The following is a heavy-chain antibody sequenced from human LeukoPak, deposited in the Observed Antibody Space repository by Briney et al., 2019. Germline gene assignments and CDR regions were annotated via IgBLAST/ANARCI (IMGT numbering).Heavy chain of an antibody. CDR1: GYTFTGYY. CDR3: SRPSHYYASRLVVVD. CDR2: INPNSGGT. D-gene: IGHD3-22*01. Sequence: SVNVSCKASGYTFTGYYLHWVRQAPGQGLEWMGCINPNSGGTNCAQKVHGRVTMTRDTSISTAYMEVSRLRADDTAVYCCSRPSHYYASRLVVVDWGQGTMVTVSS. J-gene: IGHJ4*02. V-gene: IGHV1-2*02.